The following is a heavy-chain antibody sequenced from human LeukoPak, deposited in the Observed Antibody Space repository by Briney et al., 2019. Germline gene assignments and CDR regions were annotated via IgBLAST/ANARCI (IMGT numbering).Heavy chain of an antibody. Sequence: PSETPSLTCTVSGGSISSYYWSWIRQPPGKGLEWIGYIYYSGSTNYNPSLKSRVTISVDTSKNQFSLKLSSVTAADTAVYYCARSLWFGEFKFDYWGQGTLVTVSS. CDR2: IYYSGST. CDR3: ARSLWFGEFKFDY. J-gene: IGHJ4*02. D-gene: IGHD3-10*01. V-gene: IGHV4-59*01. CDR1: GGSISSYY.